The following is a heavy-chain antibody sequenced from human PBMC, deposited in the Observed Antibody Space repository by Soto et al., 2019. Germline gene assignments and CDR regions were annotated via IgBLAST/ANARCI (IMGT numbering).Heavy chain of an antibody. D-gene: IGHD1-1*01. CDR1: GFTFDNCA. V-gene: IGHV3-9*01. CDR2: ISWDSTTV. Sequence: EVLLVESGGGLVQPGRSLRLSCSASGFTFDNCAMHWVRQAPGKGLEWVSGISWDSTTVGYADSVKGRFTISRDDAKNSLYLQMNSLRREDTALYYCVQGRYPTMATPLDHWGQGTLVTVSS. CDR3: VQGRYPTMATPLDH. J-gene: IGHJ5*02.